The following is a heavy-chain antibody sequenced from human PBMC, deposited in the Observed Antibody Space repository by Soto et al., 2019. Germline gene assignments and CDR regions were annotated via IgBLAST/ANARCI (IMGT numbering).Heavy chain of an antibody. Sequence: AGGSLRLSCAASGFTFSSYGMHWVRQAPGKGLEWVAVISYDGSNKYYADSVKGRFTISRDNSKNTLYLQMNSLRAEDTAVYYCAKIGGGCSGGSCPLTYYYYGMDVWGQGTTVTVSS. CDR3: AKIGGGCSGGSCPLTYYYYGMDV. J-gene: IGHJ6*02. CDR1: GFTFSSYG. V-gene: IGHV3-30*18. CDR2: ISYDGSNK. D-gene: IGHD2-15*01.